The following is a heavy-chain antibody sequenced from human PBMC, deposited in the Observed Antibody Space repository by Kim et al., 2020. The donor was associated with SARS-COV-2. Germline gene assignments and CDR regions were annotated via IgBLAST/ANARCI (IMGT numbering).Heavy chain of an antibody. CDR1: GGSFSGYY. D-gene: IGHD6-13*01. CDR3: ARAGSSWSNFVGNDY. V-gene: IGHV4-34*01. Sequence: SETLSLTCAVYGGSFSGYYWSWIRQPPGKGLEWIGEINHSGSTNYNPSLKSRVTISVDTSKNQFSLKLSSVTAADTAVYYCARAGSSWSNFVGNDYWGQGTLVTVSS. J-gene: IGHJ4*02. CDR2: INHSGST.